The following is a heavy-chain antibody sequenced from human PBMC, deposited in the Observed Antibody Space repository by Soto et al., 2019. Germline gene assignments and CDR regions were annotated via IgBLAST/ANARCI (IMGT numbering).Heavy chain of an antibody. CDR3: ARDGPYSSAYYVDYF. J-gene: IGHJ4*02. CDR1: GFDVSVNY. Sequence: EVQLVESGGDLVQPGGSLRLSCAASGFDVSVNYMSWVRQAPGKGLEWVSIIYSGGTTDYADSVKGRFTISRDNYKNTMYLQMNSLRAEDTAVYYCARDGPYSSAYYVDYFWGQGTLVTVSS. CDR2: IYSGGTT. V-gene: IGHV3-66*01. D-gene: IGHD6-19*01.